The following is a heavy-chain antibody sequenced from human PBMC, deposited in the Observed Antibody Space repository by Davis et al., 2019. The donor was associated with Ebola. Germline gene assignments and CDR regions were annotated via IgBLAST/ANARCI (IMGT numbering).Heavy chain of an antibody. CDR1: GGSVSSTTYY. D-gene: IGHD3-3*01. CDR2: VYFSGRT. J-gene: IGHJ6*02. V-gene: IGHV4-39*07. Sequence: SETLSLTCTVSGGSVSSTTYYWGWIRQPPGKGLEWIGSVYFSGRTYYNPSLKSRVTISVDTSKNQFSLKLSSVTAADTAVYYCARSRVVTNYYYYGMDVWGQGTTVTVSS. CDR3: ARSRVVTNYYYYGMDV.